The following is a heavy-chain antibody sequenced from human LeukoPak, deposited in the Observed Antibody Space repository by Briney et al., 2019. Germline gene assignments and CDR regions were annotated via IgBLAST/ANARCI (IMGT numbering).Heavy chain of an antibody. J-gene: IGHJ4*02. CDR2: INHSGST. CDR1: GGSISNSSYY. D-gene: IGHD3-16*02. CDR3: ARAEIKLYNQRRYYFDY. Sequence: PSETLSLTCTVSGGSISNSSYYWSWIRQPPGKGLEWIGEINHSGSTNYNPSLKSRVTISVDTSKNQFSLKLSSVTAADTAVYYCARAEIKLYNQRRYYFDYWGQGTLVTVSS. V-gene: IGHV4-39*07.